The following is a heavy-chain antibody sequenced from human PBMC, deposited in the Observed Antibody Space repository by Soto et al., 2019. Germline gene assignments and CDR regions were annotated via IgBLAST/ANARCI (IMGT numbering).Heavy chain of an antibody. D-gene: IGHD6-6*01. V-gene: IGHV1-18*01. CDR2: ISAYNGNT. J-gene: IGHJ5*02. CDR3: ARGDSSSGLDP. Sequence: QVQVVQSGTEVKKPGASVKVSCKASGYTFTNYGISWVRQAPGQGLEWMGWISAYNGNTNYAQIFQGRVTLTTDTSTTTAYMDLRSVRSDDTAFYYCARGDSSSGLDPWGEGTLVTVSS. CDR1: GYTFTNYG.